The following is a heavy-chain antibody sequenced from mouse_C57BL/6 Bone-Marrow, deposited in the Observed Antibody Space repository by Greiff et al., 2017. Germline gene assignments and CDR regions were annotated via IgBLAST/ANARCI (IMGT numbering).Heavy chain of an antibody. Sequence: QVQLQQSGAELARPGASVKLSCKASGYTFTSSGISWVKQRTGQGLEWIGEIYPRSGNTYYNEKFKGKATLTADKSSSTAYMELRSLTSEDSAVYFCARDGNYPYYFDYWGQGTTLTGSS. D-gene: IGHD2-1*01. J-gene: IGHJ2*01. CDR3: ARDGNYPYYFDY. V-gene: IGHV1-81*01. CDR2: IYPRSGNT. CDR1: GYTFTSSG.